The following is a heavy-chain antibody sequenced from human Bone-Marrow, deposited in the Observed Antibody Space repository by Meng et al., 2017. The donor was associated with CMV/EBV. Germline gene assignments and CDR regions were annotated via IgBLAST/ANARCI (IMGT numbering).Heavy chain of an antibody. CDR3: ARDPSEPSNYDFFPRAFDD. J-gene: IGHJ4*02. D-gene: IGHD3-3*01. CDR2: INPSGGST. CDR1: GYTFTSYY. Sequence: ASVKVSCKASGYTFTSYYMHWVRQAPGQGLEWMGIINPSGGSTSYAQKFQGRVTMTRDTSTSTVYMELSSLRSEDTAVYYCARDPSEPSNYDFFPRAFDDWGQGTLVTFSS. V-gene: IGHV1-46*01.